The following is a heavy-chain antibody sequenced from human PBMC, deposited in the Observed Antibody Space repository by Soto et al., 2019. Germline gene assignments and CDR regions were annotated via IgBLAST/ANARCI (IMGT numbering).Heavy chain of an antibody. CDR2: ISYDGSNK. Sequence: QVQLVESGGGVVQPGRSLRLSCAASGFTFSSYAMHWVRQAPGKGLEWVAVISYDGSNKYYADSVKGRFTISRDNSKNTLYLQMSSLRAEDTAVYYCARAPSGYYNWFDPWGQGTLVTVSS. CDR1: GFTFSSYA. J-gene: IGHJ5*02. CDR3: ARAPSGYYNWFDP. V-gene: IGHV3-30-3*01. D-gene: IGHD3-22*01.